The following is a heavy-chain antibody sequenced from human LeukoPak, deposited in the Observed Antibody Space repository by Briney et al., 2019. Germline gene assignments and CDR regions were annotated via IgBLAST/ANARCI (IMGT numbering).Heavy chain of an antibody. D-gene: IGHD3-10*01. CDR1: GFTFSSYG. V-gene: IGHV3-30*02. Sequence: PGGSLRLSCAASGFTFSSYGMHWVRQAPGKGLELVAFIRSDGSNKYYADSVKGRFTISRDNSKNTLYLQMNSLRPEDTAVYYCAKGPHYYGSGSHRRGHYFDCWGQGTLVTVSS. CDR2: IRSDGSNK. J-gene: IGHJ4*02. CDR3: AKGPHYYGSGSHRRGHYFDC.